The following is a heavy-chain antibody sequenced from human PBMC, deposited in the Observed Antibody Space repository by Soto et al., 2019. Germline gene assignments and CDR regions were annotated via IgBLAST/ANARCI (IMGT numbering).Heavy chain of an antibody. CDR3: AAVHPYSSGPDDAFDI. Sequence: GASVKVSCKASGFTFTSSAMQWVRQARGQRLEWIGWIVVGSGNTNYAQKFQERVTITRDMSTSTAYMELSSLRSEDTAVYYCAAVHPYSSGPDDAFDIWGQGTMVTVSS. D-gene: IGHD6-19*01. CDR2: IVVGSGNT. J-gene: IGHJ3*02. CDR1: GFTFTSSA. V-gene: IGHV1-58*02.